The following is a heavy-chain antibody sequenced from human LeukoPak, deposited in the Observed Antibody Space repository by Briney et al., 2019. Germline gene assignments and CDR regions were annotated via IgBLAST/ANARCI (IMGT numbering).Heavy chain of an antibody. CDR2: ISAYNGNT. V-gene: IGHV1-18*01. CDR1: GYTFTSYG. Sequence: ASVKVSCKASGYTFTSYGISWVRQAPGQGLEWMGWISAYNGNTNYAQKLQGRVTMTTDTSTSTAYIELRSLRSDDTAVYYCARDGNDPTAPIDIWGQGTMVTVSS. J-gene: IGHJ3*02. D-gene: IGHD2-21*02. CDR3: ARDGNDPTAPIDI.